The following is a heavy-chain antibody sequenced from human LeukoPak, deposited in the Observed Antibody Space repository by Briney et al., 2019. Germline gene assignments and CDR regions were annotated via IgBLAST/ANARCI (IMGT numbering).Heavy chain of an antibody. Sequence: GSLRLSSAASGFSFSTYNMNWIRQPPGMGLEWIGEINHSGSTNYYPSLKSRVTISVDTSKNQFSLKLSSVTAADTAVYYCARVPRYDFWSGPFDYWGQGTLVTVSS. V-gene: IGHV4-34*01. D-gene: IGHD3-3*01. CDR3: ARVPRYDFWSGPFDY. J-gene: IGHJ4*02. CDR1: GFSFSTYN. CDR2: INHSGST.